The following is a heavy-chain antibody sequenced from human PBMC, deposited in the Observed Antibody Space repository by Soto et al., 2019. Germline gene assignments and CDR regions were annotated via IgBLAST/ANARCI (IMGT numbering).Heavy chain of an antibody. CDR2: INRGASI. V-gene: IGHV4-34*01. Sequence: QVHLQQWGAGLVRPSETLSLTCAIYGGSFSDYYWSWIRQPPGKGLEWIGEINRGASINYNPSLRSRVTLSVATSKYQFSLKLSSVTAADTAIYYCARPNWHYVAFDVWGRGTMVTVSS. J-gene: IGHJ3*01. CDR3: ARPNWHYVAFDV. D-gene: IGHD1-7*01. CDR1: GGSFSDYY.